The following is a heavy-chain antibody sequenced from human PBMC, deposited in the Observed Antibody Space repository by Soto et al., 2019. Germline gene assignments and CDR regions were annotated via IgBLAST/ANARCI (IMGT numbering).Heavy chain of an antibody. CDR3: ARCPWMTTVTTWGWFDP. J-gene: IGHJ5*02. CDR1: GGSFSGYY. CDR2: INHSGST. Sequence: SETLSLTCAVYGGSFSGYYWSWIRQPPGKGLEWIGEINHSGSTNYNPSLKSRVTISVDTSKNQFSLKLSSVTAADTAVYYWARCPWMTTVTTWGWFDPWGQGTLVTVSS. D-gene: IGHD4-4*01. V-gene: IGHV4-34*01.